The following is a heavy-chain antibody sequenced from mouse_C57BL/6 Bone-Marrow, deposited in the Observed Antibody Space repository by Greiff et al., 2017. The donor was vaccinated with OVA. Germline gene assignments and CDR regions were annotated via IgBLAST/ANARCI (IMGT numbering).Heavy chain of an antibody. V-gene: IGHV1-19*01. CDR1: GYTFTDYY. CDR3: ARDQLRWFAY. CDR2: INPYNGGT. D-gene: IGHD4-1*02. J-gene: IGHJ3*01. Sequence: VQLQQSGPVLVKPGASVKMSCKASGYTFTDYYMNWVKQSHGKSLEWIGVINPYNGGTSYNQKFKGKATLTVDKSSSTAYMELNSLTSEDSAVYYCARDQLRWFAYWGQGTLVTVSA.